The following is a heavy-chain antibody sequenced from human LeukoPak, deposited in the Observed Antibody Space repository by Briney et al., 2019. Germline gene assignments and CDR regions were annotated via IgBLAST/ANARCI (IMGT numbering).Heavy chain of an antibody. CDR1: GFTFSDYY. D-gene: IGHD1-26*01. Sequence: PGGSLTLSCAASGFTFSDYYMTWVHQAPGKGLEWISYISGSSHDTSYADSVKGRFTISRDNAKNSLFLQMSSLKVEDTAVYYCVKSPREGGYWGQGTLVTVSS. J-gene: IGHJ4*02. V-gene: IGHV3-11*06. CDR2: ISGSSHDT. CDR3: VKSPREGGY.